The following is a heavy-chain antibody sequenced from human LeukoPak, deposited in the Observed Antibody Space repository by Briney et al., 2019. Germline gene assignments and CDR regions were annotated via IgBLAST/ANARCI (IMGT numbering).Heavy chain of an antibody. CDR2: IKQDGSEK. CDR1: GFTFSSYW. V-gene: IGHV3-7*01. CDR3: ARDLNYDFWSGFIYYYYYMDV. J-gene: IGHJ6*03. Sequence: SGGSLRLSCAASGFTFSSYWMSWVRQAPGKGLEWVANIKQDGSEKYYVDSVKGRFTISRDNAKNSLYLQMNSLRAEDTAVYYCARDLNYDFWSGFIYYYYYMDVWGKGTTVTVSS. D-gene: IGHD3-3*01.